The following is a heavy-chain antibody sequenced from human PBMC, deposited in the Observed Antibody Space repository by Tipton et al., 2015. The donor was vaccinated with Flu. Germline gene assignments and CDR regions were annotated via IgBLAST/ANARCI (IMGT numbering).Heavy chain of an antibody. V-gene: IGHV3-48*04. D-gene: IGHD7-27*01. CDR2: ISSIGTTI. CDR1: GFTFSSYG. J-gene: IGHJ4*02. Sequence: QLVQSGGGVVQPGGSLRLYCAASGFTFSSYGMNWVRQAPGKGLEWLSYISSIGTTISYADSVKGRFTISRDNAKNSLYLQLNSLRAGDTAVYYCATLTGDDYWGQGNLVTVSS. CDR3: ATLTGDDY.